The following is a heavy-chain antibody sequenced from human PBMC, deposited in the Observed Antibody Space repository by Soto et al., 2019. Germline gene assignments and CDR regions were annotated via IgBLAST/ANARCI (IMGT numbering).Heavy chain of an antibody. J-gene: IGHJ6*02. D-gene: IGHD3-16*01. Sequence: QVQLVESGGGVVQPGRSLRLSCAASGFTFSSYGMHWVRQAPGKGLEWVAVISYDGSNKYYADSVKGRFTISRVNSKNTLYLQMNSLRAEDTAVYYCAKDQADMMGYYYYGMDVWGQGTTVTVSS. CDR1: GFTFSSYG. CDR2: ISYDGSNK. CDR3: AKDQADMMGYYYYGMDV. V-gene: IGHV3-30*18.